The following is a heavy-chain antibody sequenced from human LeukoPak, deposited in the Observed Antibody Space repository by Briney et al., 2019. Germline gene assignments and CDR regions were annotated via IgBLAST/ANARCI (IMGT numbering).Heavy chain of an antibody. Sequence: GGSLRLSCAASGFTFSSYGMHWVRQAPGKGLEWVAFIRYDGSNKYYADSVKGRFTISRDNSKNTLYLQMNSLRAEDTAVYYCAKGHYDILTGYFLRWGQGTLVTVSS. CDR3: AKGHYDILTGYFLR. J-gene: IGHJ4*02. CDR1: GFTFSSYG. V-gene: IGHV3-30*02. D-gene: IGHD3-9*01. CDR2: IRYDGSNK.